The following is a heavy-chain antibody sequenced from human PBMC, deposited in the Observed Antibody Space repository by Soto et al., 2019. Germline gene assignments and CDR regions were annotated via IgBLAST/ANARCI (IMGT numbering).Heavy chain of an antibody. D-gene: IGHD6-13*01. CDR2: IYYSGST. CDR1: GGSISSGGYY. V-gene: IGHV4-31*03. CDR3: ARGGSSSPYFDD. Sequence: QVQLQESGPGLVKPSQTLSLTCTVSGGSISSGGYYWSWIRQHPGKGLEWIGYIYYSGSTYYNPSLQGRVTISVDTSKKQFSLKLSSVTAADTAVYYCARGGSSSPYFDDWGQGTLVTVSS. J-gene: IGHJ4*02.